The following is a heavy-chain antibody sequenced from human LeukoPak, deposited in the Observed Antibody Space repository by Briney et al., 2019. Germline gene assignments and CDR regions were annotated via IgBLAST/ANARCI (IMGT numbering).Heavy chain of an antibody. CDR1: GFTFSSYG. Sequence: GGSLRLSCAASGFTFSSYGMSWVRQAAGGGREWVSAISGSGGSTYYADSVKGRFTISRDNSKNTLYLQMNSLRAEDTAVYYCAKDLLAFPTGFDYWGQGTLVTVSS. V-gene: IGHV3-23*01. CDR3: AKDLLAFPTGFDY. D-gene: IGHD3-3*02. CDR2: ISGSGGST. J-gene: IGHJ4*02.